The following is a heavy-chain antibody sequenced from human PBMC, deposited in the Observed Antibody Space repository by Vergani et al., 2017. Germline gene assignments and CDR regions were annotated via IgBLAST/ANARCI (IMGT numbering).Heavy chain of an antibody. D-gene: IGHD5-12*01. CDR3: AREPGRYDRSPFQSFDL. V-gene: IGHV4-59*01. Sequence: VQLQESGPGLVKPSETLSLTCTVSGGSISSYYWSWIRPPPGEGLEWIVYIYYSWSTNYNPSLKSRVTISVDTSKNQFSLKLSTVTAADTAVYYCAREPGRYDRSPFQSFDLWGQGTMVTVSS. CDR2: IYYSWST. CDR1: GGSISSYY. J-gene: IGHJ3*01.